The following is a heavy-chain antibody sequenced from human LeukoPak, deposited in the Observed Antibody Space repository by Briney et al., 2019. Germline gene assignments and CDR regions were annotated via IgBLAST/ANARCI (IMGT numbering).Heavy chain of an antibody. V-gene: IGHV3-74*01. CDR1: GFTFSNYW. CDR3: ARGGAYYYDSSGYYRGPGGGAYYMDV. D-gene: IGHD3-22*01. Sequence: GGSLRLSCAASGFTFSNYWMHWVRQVPGKGLVWVSRINDDGSATFYADSVKGRFTISRDNAKNSLSLQMNNLRAEDTAVYYCARGGAYYYDSSGYYRGPGGGAYYMDVWGKGTTVTVSS. J-gene: IGHJ6*03. CDR2: INDDGSAT.